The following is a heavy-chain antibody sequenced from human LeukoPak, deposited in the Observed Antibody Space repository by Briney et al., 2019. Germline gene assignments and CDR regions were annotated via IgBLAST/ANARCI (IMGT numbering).Heavy chain of an antibody. CDR3: ARDITMIVVSNWFDP. CDR2: INSDGSST. CDR1: GFTFSSYW. J-gene: IGHJ5*02. D-gene: IGHD3-22*01. V-gene: IGHV3-74*01. Sequence: GGSLRLSCAASGFTFSSYWMHWVRQAPGKGLVWVSRINSDGSSTSYADSVKGRFTISRDNAKNTLYLQMNSLRAEDTAAYYCARDITMIVVSNWFDPWGQGTLVTVSS.